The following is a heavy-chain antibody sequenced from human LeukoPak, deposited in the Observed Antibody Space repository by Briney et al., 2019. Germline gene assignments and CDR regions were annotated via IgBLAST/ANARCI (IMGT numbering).Heavy chain of an antibody. J-gene: IGHJ5*02. V-gene: IGHV1-2*02. D-gene: IGHD3-22*01. CDR1: GYTFTGYY. CDR2: INPNSGGT. Sequence: ASVKVSCKAFGYTFTGYYMHWVRQAPGQGLEWMGWINPNSGGTDSAQKFQGRVTMTRDTSISTAYMELSSLRSDDTAVYYCARDEGYYDSSGYRNWFDPWGQGTLVTVSS. CDR3: ARDEGYYDSSGYRNWFDP.